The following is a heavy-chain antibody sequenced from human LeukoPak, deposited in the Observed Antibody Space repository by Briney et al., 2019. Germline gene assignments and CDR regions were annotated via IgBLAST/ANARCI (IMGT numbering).Heavy chain of an antibody. V-gene: IGHV3-30*18. J-gene: IGHJ4*02. CDR3: AKGARGLFAGFPFDY. CDR2: ISYDGTNK. Sequence: GGSLRLSCAASGFTFSAYGMHWVRQAPGKGLEWVALISYDGTNKYYADSVKGRFTISRDNSKNTLYLQMNSLRAEDTAVFYCAKGARGLFAGFPFDYGGRGPLAPVPS. CDR1: GFTFSAYG. D-gene: IGHD3-16*01.